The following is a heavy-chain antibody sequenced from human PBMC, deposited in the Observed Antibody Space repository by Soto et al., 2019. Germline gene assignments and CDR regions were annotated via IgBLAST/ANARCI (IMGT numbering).Heavy chain of an antibody. J-gene: IGHJ4*02. D-gene: IGHD3-10*01. CDR3: ARHRYYGSGLQTAFAY. Sequence: EVQLVESGGGLVQPGGSLRLSCAASGVTFSSYWMSWVRQAPGKGLEWVANIKQDGSEKYYVDSVKGRFTISRDNAKNSLYLQMNSPRAEDTAVYYCARHRYYGSGLQTAFAYWGQGTLVTVSS. CDR2: IKQDGSEK. CDR1: GVTFSSYW. V-gene: IGHV3-7*01.